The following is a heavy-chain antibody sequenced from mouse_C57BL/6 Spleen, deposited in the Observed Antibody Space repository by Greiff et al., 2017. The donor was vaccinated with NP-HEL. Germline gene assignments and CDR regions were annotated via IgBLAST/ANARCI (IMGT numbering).Heavy chain of an antibody. CDR3: ARPGFHYYAMDY. CDR2: ISSGSSTI. CDR1: GFTFSDYG. Sequence: EVKVEESGGGLVKPGGSLKLSCAASGFTFSDYGMHWVRQAPEKGLEWVAYISSGSSTIYYADTVKGRFTISRDNAKNTLFLQMTSLRSEDTAMYYCARPGFHYYAMDYWGQGTSVTVSS. J-gene: IGHJ4*01. V-gene: IGHV5-17*01.